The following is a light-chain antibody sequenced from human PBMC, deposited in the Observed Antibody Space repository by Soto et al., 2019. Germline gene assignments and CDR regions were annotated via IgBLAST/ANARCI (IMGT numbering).Light chain of an antibody. Sequence: EIVLTQSPVTLSVSPGERATLSCRASQSVSSNLAWYQQSPGQAPRLLIYGASTRAAGIPARFSGSGSGTEFTLTISSLQSEEFALYYCQQYNYWPPLTFGGGTKVEIK. J-gene: IGKJ4*01. CDR1: QSVSSN. CDR2: GAS. CDR3: QQYNYWPPLT. V-gene: IGKV3-15*01.